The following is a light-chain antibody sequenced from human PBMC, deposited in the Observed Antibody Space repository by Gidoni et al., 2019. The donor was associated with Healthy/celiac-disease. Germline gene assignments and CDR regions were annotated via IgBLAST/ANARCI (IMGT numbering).Light chain of an antibody. V-gene: IGKV1-33*01. J-gene: IGKJ5*01. Sequence: DIPMTQSPSSLSASVGDRVTITCQASQDISNYLNWYQQKPGKAPKLLIYDASNLETGVPSRFSGSGSGTDFTFTISSLQPEDIATYYCQQYDNLSITVGQGTRLEIK. CDR2: DAS. CDR1: QDISNY. CDR3: QQYDNLSIT.